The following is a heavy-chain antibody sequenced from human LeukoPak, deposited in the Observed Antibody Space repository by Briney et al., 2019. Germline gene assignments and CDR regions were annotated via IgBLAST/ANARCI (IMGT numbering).Heavy chain of an antibody. J-gene: IGHJ4*02. Sequence: ASVKVSCKASGYTLTSYYMHWVRQAPGQGLEWMGIINPSGGSTSYAQKFQGRVTMTRDTSTSTVYMELSSLRSEDTAVYYCARALMNQYYYDSSGYPWDYWGQGTLVTVSS. CDR2: INPSGGST. CDR1: GYTLTSYY. CDR3: ARALMNQYYYDSSGYPWDY. D-gene: IGHD3-22*01. V-gene: IGHV1-46*01.